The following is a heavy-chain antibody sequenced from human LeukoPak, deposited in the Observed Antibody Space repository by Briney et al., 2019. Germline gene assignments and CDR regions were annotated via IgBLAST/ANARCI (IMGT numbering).Heavy chain of an antibody. V-gene: IGHV1-69*04. D-gene: IGHD2-2*01. J-gene: IGHJ4*02. CDR2: IIPILGIA. CDR1: GGTFSSYA. Sequence: ASVKVSCKASGGTFSSYAISWVRQAPAQGLEWMGRIIPILGIANYAQKFQGRVTITADKSTSTAYMELSSLRSEDTAVYYCARDQVPAAHPGKGRHYFDYWGQGTLVTVSS. CDR3: ARDQVPAAHPGKGRHYFDY.